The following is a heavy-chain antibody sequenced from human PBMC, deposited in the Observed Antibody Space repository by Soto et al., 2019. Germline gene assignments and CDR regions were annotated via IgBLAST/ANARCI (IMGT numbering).Heavy chain of an antibody. J-gene: IGHJ6*02. CDR1: GFTFDDYG. V-gene: IGHV3-20*04. Sequence: PGGSLSLSCAASGFTFDDYGMSWVRQAPGKGLEWVSGINWNGGSTGYADSVKGRFTISRDNAKNSLYLQMNSLRAEDTALYYCARFLGPSVDILTGYHYGMDVWGQGTTVTVSS. CDR3: ARFLGPSVDILTGYHYGMDV. D-gene: IGHD3-9*01. CDR2: INWNGGST.